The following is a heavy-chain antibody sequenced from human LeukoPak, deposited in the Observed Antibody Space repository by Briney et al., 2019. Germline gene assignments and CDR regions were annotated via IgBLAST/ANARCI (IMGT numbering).Heavy chain of an antibody. V-gene: IGHV4-34*01. CDR3: ARAASGSYFRYYDY. CDR1: GGSFSGYY. J-gene: IGHJ4*02. CDR2: INHSGST. Sequence: PSETLSLTCAVYGGSFSGYYWSWIRQPPGKGLEWIGEINHSGSTNYNPSLKSRVTISVDTSKNQFSLKLSSVTAADTAVYDCARAASGSYFRYYDYWGQGTLVTVSS. D-gene: IGHD1-26*01.